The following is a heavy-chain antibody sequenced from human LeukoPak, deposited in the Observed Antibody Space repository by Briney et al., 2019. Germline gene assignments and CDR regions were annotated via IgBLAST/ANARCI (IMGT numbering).Heavy chain of an antibody. CDR2: ISWNSGSI. CDR3: TKDLSSRGYSGYFDY. J-gene: IGHJ4*02. D-gene: IGHD5-12*01. V-gene: IGHV3-9*01. Sequence: PGRSLRLSCAASGFSFDDYAMHWVRQAPGKGLEWVSGISWNSGSIGYADYVKGRFAISRDNAKSSLYLQMNSLRTEDTALYYCTKDLSSRGYSGYFDYWGQGILVTVSS. CDR1: GFSFDDYA.